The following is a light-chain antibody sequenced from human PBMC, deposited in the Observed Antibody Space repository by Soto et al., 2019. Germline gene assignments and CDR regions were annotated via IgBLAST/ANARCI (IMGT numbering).Light chain of an antibody. J-gene: IGKJ1*01. CDR3: QQRSNWPGT. CDR1: QSVSSY. V-gene: IGKV3-11*01. Sequence: EIVLTQSPATLSLSPGERATLSCRASQSVSSYLAWYQQKPGQAPRLLIYGASNRATGIPDRFSGSGSGTDFTLTIRRLEPDDFAVYYCQQRSNWPGTFGQGTKVDIK. CDR2: GAS.